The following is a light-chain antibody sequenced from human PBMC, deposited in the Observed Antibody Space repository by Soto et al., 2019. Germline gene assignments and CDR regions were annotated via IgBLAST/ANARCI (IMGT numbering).Light chain of an antibody. CDR3: QQYGSSPLT. J-gene: IGKJ4*01. CDR2: GAS. Sequence: EIVLTQSPGTLSLSPGERATLCCRSSQSGSSSYVAWYQQKPGQAPRLLIYGASSRATGIPDRFSGSGSGTDFTLTISRLEPEDFAVYYCQQYGSSPLTFGGGTKVDI. CDR1: QSGSSSY. V-gene: IGKV3-20*01.